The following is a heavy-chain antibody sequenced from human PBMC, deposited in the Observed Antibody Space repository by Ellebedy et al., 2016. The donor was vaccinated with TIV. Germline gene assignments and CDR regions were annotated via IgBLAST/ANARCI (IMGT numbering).Heavy chain of an antibody. J-gene: IGHJ4*02. V-gene: IGHV4-59*01. D-gene: IGHD3-10*01. CDR2: VYHTGST. CDR3: ARDGVEDYFDY. Sequence: MPSETLSLTCSVSGVSISDYYWSWIRQPPGQGLEWIGYVYHTGSTNYNPSLRSRVTFAVDTPKNEFSLKLSSVTTADTAIYYCARDGVEDYFDYWGQGTVVAVSP. CDR1: GVSISDYY.